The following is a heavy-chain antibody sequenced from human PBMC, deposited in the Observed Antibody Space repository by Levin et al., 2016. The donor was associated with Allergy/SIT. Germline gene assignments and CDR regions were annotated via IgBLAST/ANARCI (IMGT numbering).Heavy chain of an antibody. CDR1: GFTFTSYG. V-gene: IGHV3-30*02. Sequence: GESLKISCAASGFTFTSYGMHWVRQAPGKGLEWVAFIRYHGNDKYYRDSVKGRFTISRDNTKNMVYLQMNSLRGDDTAVYYCTKEEYGISPSLDSWGQGTLVTVSS. D-gene: IGHD2/OR15-2a*01. CDR2: IRYHGNDK. J-gene: IGHJ4*02. CDR3: TKEEYGISPSLDS.